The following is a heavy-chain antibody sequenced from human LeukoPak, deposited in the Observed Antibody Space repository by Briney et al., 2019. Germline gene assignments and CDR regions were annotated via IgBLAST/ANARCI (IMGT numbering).Heavy chain of an antibody. V-gene: IGHV4-39*07. D-gene: IGHD1-26*01. Sequence: SETLSLTCTVSGGSISSSNYYWGWIRQPPGKGLEWIGSIYYSGSTSYNPSLKSRVTISVNTSKNQFSLRLSSVTAADTAMYFCARAYSRSYSHFDDWGQGTLVTVSS. CDR2: IYYSGST. CDR1: GGSISSSNYY. J-gene: IGHJ4*02. CDR3: ARAYSRSYSHFDD.